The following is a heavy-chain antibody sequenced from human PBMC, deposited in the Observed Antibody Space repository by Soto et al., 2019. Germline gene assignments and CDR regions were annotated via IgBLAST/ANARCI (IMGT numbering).Heavy chain of an antibody. CDR3: ARSTQYSSSYYYYYGMDV. D-gene: IGHD6-6*01. V-gene: IGHV1-69*01. CDR1: GGTFSSYA. Sequence: QVQRVQSGAEVKKPGSSVKVSCKASGGTFSSYAISWVRQAPGQGLEWMGGIIPIFGTANYAQKFQGRVTITADESTSTAYMELSSLRSEDTAVYYCARSTQYSSSYYYYYGMDVWGQGTTVTVSS. CDR2: IIPIFGTA. J-gene: IGHJ6*02.